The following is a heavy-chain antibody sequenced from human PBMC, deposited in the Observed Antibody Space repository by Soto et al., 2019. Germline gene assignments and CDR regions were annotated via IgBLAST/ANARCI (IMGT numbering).Heavy chain of an antibody. V-gene: IGHV1-69*01. CDR3: AREGGGDTAMAPGFDY. Sequence: QVQLVQSGAEVKKPGSSVKVSCKASGGTFSSYAISWVRQAPGQGLEWMGGIIPIFGTANYAQKFQGRVTITAEESTSTAYMELSSLRSEDTAVYYCAREGGGDTAMAPGFDYWGQGTLVTVSS. J-gene: IGHJ4*02. CDR2: IIPIFGTA. D-gene: IGHD5-18*01. CDR1: GGTFSSYA.